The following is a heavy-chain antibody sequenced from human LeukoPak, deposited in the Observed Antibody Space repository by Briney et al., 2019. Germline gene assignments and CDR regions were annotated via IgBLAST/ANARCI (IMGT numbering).Heavy chain of an antibody. D-gene: IGHD3-10*02. CDR2: IIPILGIA. CDR1: GGTFSSYA. J-gene: IGHJ3*02. Sequence: SVKVSCKASGGTFSSYAISWVRQAPGQGLEWMGRIIPILGIANYAQKFQGRVTITADKSTSTAYMELSSLRSEDTAVYYCASARRDVPDAFDIWGQGTMVTVSS. CDR3: ASARRDVPDAFDI. V-gene: IGHV1-69*04.